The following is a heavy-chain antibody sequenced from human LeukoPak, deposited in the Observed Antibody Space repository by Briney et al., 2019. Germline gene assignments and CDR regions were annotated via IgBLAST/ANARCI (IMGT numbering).Heavy chain of an antibody. CDR2: ISSSGNTI. V-gene: IGHV3-11*01. J-gene: IGHJ4*02. CDR3: AREPRGYSYGYDY. D-gene: IGHD5-18*01. CDR1: GFTLSDYY. Sequence: PGGSLRLSCAASGFTLSDYYMTWIRQAPGKGLEWVSYISSSGNTIYYADSVKGRFIISRDTAKNSLYLQMNSLRAEDTAVYYCAREPRGYSYGYDYWGQGTLVTVSS.